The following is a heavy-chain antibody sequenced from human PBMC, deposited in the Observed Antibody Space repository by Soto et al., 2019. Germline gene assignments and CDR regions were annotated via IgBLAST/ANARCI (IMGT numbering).Heavy chain of an antibody. Sequence: SETLSLTCSVSGDSISKTTSYWGWIRQPPGKGLEWIGTIYHSGSTYYNPSLMSRVTLSIDKSKNQFSLKLNSVTAADTAVYYCARRVGSCSGTSCNGWFDPWGQGTLVTVPQ. CDR1: GDSISKTTSY. V-gene: IGHV4-39*01. J-gene: IGHJ5*02. D-gene: IGHD2-2*01. CDR3: ARRVGSCSGTSCNGWFDP. CDR2: IYHSGST.